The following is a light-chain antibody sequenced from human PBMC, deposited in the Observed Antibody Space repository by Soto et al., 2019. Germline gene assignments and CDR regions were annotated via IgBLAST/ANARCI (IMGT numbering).Light chain of an antibody. J-gene: IGKJ4*01. CDR1: QGISSY. V-gene: IGKV1-9*01. CDR2: AAS. Sequence: DIQLTQSPSFLSASVGDRVTITCRASQGISSYLAWYQQKPGKAPKLLIYAASTLQSGVPSRFSGSGSGTEFTLTISSLQPEDFATYYCQQLNSYPRFFGGGTKVEIK. CDR3: QQLNSYPRF.